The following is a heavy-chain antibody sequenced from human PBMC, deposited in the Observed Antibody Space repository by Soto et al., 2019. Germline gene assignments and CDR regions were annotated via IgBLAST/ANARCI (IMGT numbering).Heavy chain of an antibody. D-gene: IGHD3-10*01. Sequence: GGAPRLSCAASGVTLRRGWMALFRPAPGKGLVWVSRIDSGGRTTTYADSVKGRFTISRDNAKNTLYLQMNGLRAEDTALYYCARWFTYGNFDYFDYWGQGTQVTVSS. CDR3: ARWFTYGNFDYFDY. CDR1: GVTLRRGW. CDR2: IDSGGRTT. V-gene: IGHV3-74*01. J-gene: IGHJ4*02.